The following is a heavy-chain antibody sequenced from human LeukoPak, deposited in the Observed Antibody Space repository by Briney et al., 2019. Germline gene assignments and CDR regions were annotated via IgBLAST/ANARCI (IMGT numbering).Heavy chain of an antibody. CDR2: IRSKAYGGTT. D-gene: IGHD3-22*01. CDR1: GFSFTNAW. CDR3: TRDHYYDSSGYYSDFDY. Sequence: GGSLRLSCTASGFSFTNAWMVWVRQAPGKGLEWVGFIRSKAYGGTTEYAASVKGRFTISRDDSKSIAYLQMNSLKTEDTAVYYCTRDHYYDSSGYYSDFDYWGQGTLVTVSS. J-gene: IGHJ4*02. V-gene: IGHV3-49*04.